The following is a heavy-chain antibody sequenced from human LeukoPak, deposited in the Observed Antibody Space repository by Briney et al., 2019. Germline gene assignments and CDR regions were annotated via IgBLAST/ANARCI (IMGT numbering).Heavy chain of an antibody. CDR3: SKVVTPANVFFPPLDL. J-gene: IGHJ5*02. D-gene: IGHD2-21*02. CDR1: GFTFSSYA. CDR2: ISGSGGST. Sequence: AGGSLRLSCAASGFTFSSYAMSWVRQAPGKGLEWVSAISGSGGSTYSADSVKGRFTISRDNSKNTLYLQMNSLRAEDTAVYYCSKVVTPANVFFPPLDLWGQGTLVTVSS. V-gene: IGHV3-23*01.